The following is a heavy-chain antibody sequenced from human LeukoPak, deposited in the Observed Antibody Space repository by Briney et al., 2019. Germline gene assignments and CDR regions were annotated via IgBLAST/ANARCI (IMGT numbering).Heavy chain of an antibody. J-gene: IGHJ4*02. CDR1: GGSISSSSYY. CDR2: IYYSGST. Sequence: SETLSLTCTVSGGSISSSSYYWGWIRQPPGKGLEWIGSIYYSGSTYYNPSLESRVTISADTSKNQFSLKLSSVTAADTAVYYCARTGLFDYVWGSYQPFDYWGQGTLVTVSS. D-gene: IGHD3-16*02. V-gene: IGHV4-39*01. CDR3: ARTGLFDYVWGSYQPFDY.